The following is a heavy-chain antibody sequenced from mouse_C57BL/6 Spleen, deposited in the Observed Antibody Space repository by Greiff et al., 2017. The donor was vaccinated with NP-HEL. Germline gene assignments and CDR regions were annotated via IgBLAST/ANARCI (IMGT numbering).Heavy chain of an antibody. CDR2: IDPSDSYT. D-gene: IGHD2-5*01. Sequence: VQLQQPGAELVRPGTSVKLSCKASGYTFTSYWMHWVKQRPGQGLEWIGVIDPSDSYTNYNQKFKGKATLTVDTSSSTAYMQLSSLTSEDSAVYYCARRTYYSNYYAMDYWGQGTSVTVSS. CDR1: GYTFTSYW. J-gene: IGHJ4*01. CDR3: ARRTYYSNYYAMDY. V-gene: IGHV1-59*01.